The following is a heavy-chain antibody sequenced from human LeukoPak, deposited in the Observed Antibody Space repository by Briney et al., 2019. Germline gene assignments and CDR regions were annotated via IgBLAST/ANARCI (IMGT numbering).Heavy chain of an antibody. CDR3: ARHGAPYDSSGYYRWIYFDY. V-gene: IGHV4-4*07. Sequence: PSETLSLTCTVSGGSISSYYWSWIRQPAGKGLEWIGRIYTSGSTNYNPSLKSRVTISVDTSKNQFSLKLSSVTAADTAVYYCARHGAPYDSSGYYRWIYFDYWGQGTLVTVSS. CDR1: GGSISSYY. J-gene: IGHJ4*02. D-gene: IGHD3-22*01. CDR2: IYTSGST.